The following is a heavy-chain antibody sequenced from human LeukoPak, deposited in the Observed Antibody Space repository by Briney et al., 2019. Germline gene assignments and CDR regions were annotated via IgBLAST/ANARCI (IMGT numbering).Heavy chain of an antibody. CDR2: INIHTGTP. V-gene: IGHV7-4-1*02. CDR1: GYTFTGYY. D-gene: IGHD3-16*01. CDR3: ASGGGYNLDY. Sequence: ASVKVSCKASGYTFTGYYMHWVRQAPGQGLEWMGWINIHTGTPTYAQGFTGRFVFSLDTSVSTAYVQITSLKAEDTAVYYCASGGGYNLDYWGQGTLVTVSS. J-gene: IGHJ4*02.